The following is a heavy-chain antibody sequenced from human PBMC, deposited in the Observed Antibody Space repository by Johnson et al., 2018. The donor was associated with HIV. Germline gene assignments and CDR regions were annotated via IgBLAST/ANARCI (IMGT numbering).Heavy chain of an antibody. V-gene: IGHV3-30*02. Sequence: MQLVESGGGVVQPGRSLRLSCAASAFSFSNYPMHWVRQAPGKGLEWVAFIRYDGSNKNYADSVKGRFTVSRDNSKNTLFLQMNGLRAEDTAVYYCAREGRTGPDTFDIWGQGTMLTVSS. CDR3: AREGRTGPDTFDI. CDR1: AFSFSNYP. CDR2: IRYDGSNK. J-gene: IGHJ3*02.